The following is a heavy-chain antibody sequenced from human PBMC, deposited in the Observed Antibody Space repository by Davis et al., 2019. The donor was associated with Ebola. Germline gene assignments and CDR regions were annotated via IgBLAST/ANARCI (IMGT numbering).Heavy chain of an antibody. Sequence: PGGSLRLSCAASGFTFSSYSMNWVRQAPGKGLEWVSSISSSSSYIYYADSVKGRFTISRDNAKNSLYLQMNSLRAEDTAVYYCASWFATDDFDYWGQGTLVTVSS. CDR3: ASWFATDDFDY. J-gene: IGHJ4*02. V-gene: IGHV3-21*01. D-gene: IGHD3-10*01. CDR1: GFTFSSYS. CDR2: ISSSSSYI.